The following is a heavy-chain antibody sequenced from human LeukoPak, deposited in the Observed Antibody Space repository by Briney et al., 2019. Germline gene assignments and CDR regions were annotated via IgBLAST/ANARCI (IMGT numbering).Heavy chain of an antibody. V-gene: IGHV3-15*01. D-gene: IGHD3-3*01. Sequence: GGSLRLSCAASGFTFIKAWMTWVRQAPGKGLEWIGRIKSKTNGGTTDYATPVKGRFTFSRDDSKSTLYLQMDSLKTEDTGVYYCTTAPDSSDYWGQGTLVTVSS. J-gene: IGHJ4*02. CDR3: TTAPDSSDY. CDR1: GFTFIKAW. CDR2: IKSKTNGGTT.